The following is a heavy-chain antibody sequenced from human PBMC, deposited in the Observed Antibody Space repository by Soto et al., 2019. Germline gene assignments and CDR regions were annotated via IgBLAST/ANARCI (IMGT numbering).Heavy chain of an antibody. CDR3: ARDLSVLRFLGLAVGTLGQALYGMDV. CDR1: GYTFTSYY. J-gene: IGHJ6*02. CDR2: INPSGGST. V-gene: IGHV1-46*01. D-gene: IGHD3-3*01. Sequence: GASVKVSCKASGYTFTSYYMHWVRQAPGQGLEWMGIINPSGGSTSYAQEFQGRVTMTRDTSTSTVYMELSSLRSEDTAVYYCARDLSVLRFLGLAVGTLGQALYGMDVWGQGTTVTVSS.